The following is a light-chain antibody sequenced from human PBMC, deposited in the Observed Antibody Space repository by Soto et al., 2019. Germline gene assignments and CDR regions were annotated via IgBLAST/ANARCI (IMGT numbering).Light chain of an antibody. CDR3: QSYDRSLSGYV. V-gene: IGLV1-40*01. CDR2: GNS. J-gene: IGLJ1*01. CDR1: SSNIGAGYD. Sequence: QSVLTQPPSVSGAPGQKVTISCTGSSSNIGAGYDVHWYQQLPGTAPKLLIYGNSNRPSGVLDRFSGSKSGTSASLAITGIQAEDEADYNCQSYDRSLSGYVCGTGTKLTVL.